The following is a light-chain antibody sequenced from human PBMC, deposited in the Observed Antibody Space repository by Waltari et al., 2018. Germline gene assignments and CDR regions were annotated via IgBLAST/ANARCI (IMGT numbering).Light chain of an antibody. J-gene: IGLJ2*01. Sequence: QSALTQPASVSGSPGQSIAIPCTGTSSDVGGYKYVSWYQQHPGKAPRLMIYDVSNRPSGVSNRFSGSKSGNTASLTISGLQAEDEADYYCTSYTSRSTWVFGGGTKMTVL. CDR2: DVS. CDR1: SSDVGGYKY. CDR3: TSYTSRSTWV. V-gene: IGLV2-14*03.